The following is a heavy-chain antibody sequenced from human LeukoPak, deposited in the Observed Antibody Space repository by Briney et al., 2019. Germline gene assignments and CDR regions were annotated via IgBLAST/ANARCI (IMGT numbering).Heavy chain of an antibody. Sequence: SDTPSLTCSVSGYSIGTGNYWAWVRQPPGKGLEWIGCVFHSGTHYKSSLTSRATISMDTSANQFSLKLTSMTAADSAFYYCTMTSGGGGHDSWGQGILVTVSS. CDR2: VFHSGT. CDR3: TMTSGGGGHDS. D-gene: IGHD4-23*01. J-gene: IGHJ5*01. CDR1: GYSIGTGNY. V-gene: IGHV4-38-2*01.